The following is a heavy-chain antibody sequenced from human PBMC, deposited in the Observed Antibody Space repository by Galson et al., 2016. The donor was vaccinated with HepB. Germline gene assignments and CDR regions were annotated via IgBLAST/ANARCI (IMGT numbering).Heavy chain of an antibody. CDR3: AREPPYTGAYNWFDT. D-gene: IGHD7-27*01. Sequence: SLRLSCAASGFTFSDYFMAWIRQPPGKGLKWVSHIRYSGDPMSYADSVMGRFTISRDNAKNSLYLQMNSLRAEDTAVYYCAREPPYTGAYNWFDTWGQGTLVTVSS. CDR2: IRYSGDPM. J-gene: IGHJ5*02. V-gene: IGHV3-11*04. CDR1: GFTFSDYF.